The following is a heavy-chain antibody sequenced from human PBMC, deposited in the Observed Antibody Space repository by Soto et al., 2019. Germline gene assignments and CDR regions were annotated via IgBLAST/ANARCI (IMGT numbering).Heavy chain of an antibody. CDR1: GFTFSSFW. V-gene: IGHV3-74*01. CDR2: IKSDGITT. CDR3: ARDKGPPLYYGMDV. J-gene: IGHJ6*02. Sequence: GGSPRLSCAGSGFTFSSFWMYWVRQTPGKGLVWVSLIKSDGITTYYADSVKGRFTISRDNAKNTLYLQMNSLRAEDTAVYYCARDKGPPLYYGMDVWGQGTTVTVSS.